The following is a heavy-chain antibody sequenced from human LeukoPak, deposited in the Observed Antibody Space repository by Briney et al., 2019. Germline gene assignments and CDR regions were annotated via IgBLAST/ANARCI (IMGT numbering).Heavy chain of an antibody. CDR3: ARAGGYGSGWPADAFDI. V-gene: IGHV1-69*06. CDR2: IIPIFGTA. D-gene: IGHD6-19*01. J-gene: IGHJ3*02. CDR1: GGTFSSYA. Sequence: SVKVSCKASGGTFSSYAISRVRQAPGQGLEWMGGIIPIFGTANYAQKFQGRVTITADKSTSTVYMELSSLRSEDTAVYYCARAGGYGSGWPADAFDIWGQGTMVTVSS.